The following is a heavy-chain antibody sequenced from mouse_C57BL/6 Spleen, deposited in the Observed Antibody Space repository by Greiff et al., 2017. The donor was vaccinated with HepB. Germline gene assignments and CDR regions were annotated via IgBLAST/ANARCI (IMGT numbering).Heavy chain of an antibody. CDR3: ARWDYYGSSYWYFDV. J-gene: IGHJ1*03. D-gene: IGHD1-1*01. CDR2: IYPGSGNT. V-gene: IGHV1-76*01. Sequence: QVQLQQSGAELVRPGASVKLSCKASGYTFTDYYINWVKQRPGQGLEWIARIYPGSGNTYYNEKFKGKATLTAEKSSSTAYMQLSSLTSEDSAVYFCARWDYYGSSYWYFDVWGTGTTVTVSS. CDR1: GYTFTDYY.